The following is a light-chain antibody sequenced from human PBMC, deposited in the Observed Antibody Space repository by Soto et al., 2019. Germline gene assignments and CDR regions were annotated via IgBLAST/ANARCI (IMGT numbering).Light chain of an antibody. V-gene: IGKV1-5*03. CDR3: QQYNSYPT. CDR2: KAS. J-gene: IGKJ1*01. Sequence: DIQMTQSPSTLSASVGDRVTITCRASQSISSWLAWYQQKPGKAPKLLIYKASSLESGVQSRFSGSGSGTEFTLTISSLQPDAFATYYCQQYNSYPTFGQGTKVEIK. CDR1: QSISSW.